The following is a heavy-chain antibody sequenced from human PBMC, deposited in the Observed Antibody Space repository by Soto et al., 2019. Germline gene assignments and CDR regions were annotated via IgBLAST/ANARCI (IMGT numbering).Heavy chain of an antibody. Sequence: PGESLKISCKGSGFTFTRYWIGWVRQMPGKGLEWMGIIYPADSDTRYSPSFQGQVTISADKSITTAYLQWSSLRASDTAMYYCARGGFYGSGSYYKDLDQWGQGTLVTVSS. J-gene: IGHJ4*02. V-gene: IGHV5-51*01. CDR1: GFTFTRYW. CDR3: ARGGFYGSGSYYKDLDQ. CDR2: IYPADSDT. D-gene: IGHD3-10*01.